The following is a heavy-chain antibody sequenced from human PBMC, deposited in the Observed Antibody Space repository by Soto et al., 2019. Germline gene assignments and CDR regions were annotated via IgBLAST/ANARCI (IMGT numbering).Heavy chain of an antibody. V-gene: IGHV3-30-3*01. CDR3: ARDGRCGGGTCYSSGWFDT. Sequence: GGSLRLSCAASGFTFSSYAMHWVRQAPGKGLEWVAIISYAGSNDYYADSVKGRFTISRDNSKNTLYLQMNSLRAEDTAVYYCARDGRCGGGTCYSSGWFDTWGQGTLVTVSS. J-gene: IGHJ5*02. CDR1: GFTFSSYA. D-gene: IGHD2-15*01. CDR2: ISYAGSND.